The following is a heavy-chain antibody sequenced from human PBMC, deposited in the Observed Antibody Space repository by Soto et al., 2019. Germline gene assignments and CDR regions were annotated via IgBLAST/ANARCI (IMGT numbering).Heavy chain of an antibody. V-gene: IGHV4-31*03. D-gene: IGHD1-1*01. CDR1: GGSISSGAYY. CDR2: IYYSGST. J-gene: IGHJ4*02. CDR3: ARWPQLEPRFDY. Sequence: QVQLQESGPGLVKPSQTLSLTCTVSGGSISSGAYYWSWIRQYPGKGLEWIGYIYYSGSTYYNPSLKSRVTISVDTSNNQFSLKLSSVTAADTAVYYCARWPQLEPRFDYWGQGTLVTVSS.